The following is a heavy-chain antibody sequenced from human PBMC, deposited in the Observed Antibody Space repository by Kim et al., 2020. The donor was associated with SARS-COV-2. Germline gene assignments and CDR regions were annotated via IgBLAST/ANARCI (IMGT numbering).Heavy chain of an antibody. Sequence: GSLRLSCAASGFTFSSYGMHWVRQAPGKGLEWVAVISYDGSNKYYADSVKGRFTISRDNSKNTLYLQMNSLRAEDTAVYYCAKDDQISRKRRDGYNYLFDYWGQGTLVTVSS. D-gene: IGHD5-12*01. CDR1: GFTFSSYG. CDR3: AKDDQISRKRRDGYNYLFDY. CDR2: ISYDGSNK. V-gene: IGHV3-30*18. J-gene: IGHJ4*02.